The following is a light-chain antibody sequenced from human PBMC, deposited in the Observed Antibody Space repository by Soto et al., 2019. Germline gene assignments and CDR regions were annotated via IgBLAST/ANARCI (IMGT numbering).Light chain of an antibody. CDR3: QQFNTYPLT. Sequence: DIQLTQSPSFLSASVGDRVTITCRASQGINDYLAWYQQKPGKAPKLLIYAASTLQSEVPSRFRGSASGTEFTLTIRSLQPEDFATYYCQQFNTYPLTFGGGTKVEVK. CDR1: QGINDY. J-gene: IGKJ4*01. CDR2: AAS. V-gene: IGKV1-9*01.